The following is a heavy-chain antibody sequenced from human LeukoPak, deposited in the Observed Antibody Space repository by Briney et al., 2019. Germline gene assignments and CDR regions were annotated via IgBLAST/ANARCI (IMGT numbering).Heavy chain of an antibody. CDR2: IIPIFGTA. D-gene: IGHD5-24*01. CDR3: AAREMATIFSGLDP. J-gene: IGHJ5*02. CDR1: GGTFSSYA. V-gene: IGHV1-69*06. Sequence: GASVKVSCKASGGTFSSYAISWVRQAPGQGLEWMGGIIPIFGTANYAQKFQGRVAITADKSTSTAYMELSSLRSGDTAVYYCAAREMATIFSGLDPWGQGTLVTVSS.